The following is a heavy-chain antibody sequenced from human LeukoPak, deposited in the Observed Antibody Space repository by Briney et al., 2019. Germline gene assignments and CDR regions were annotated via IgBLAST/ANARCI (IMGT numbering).Heavy chain of an antibody. Sequence: GRSLRLSCAASGFTFTTYGMHWVRQTPGKGLEWVAIISYDGTYKYYVDSVKGRFTISRDNSKNTLYLQMNSLRAEDTAVYYCASLGMDYDSSGYYSLNWGQGTLVTVSS. CDR1: GFTFTTYG. CDR2: ISYDGTYK. J-gene: IGHJ4*02. CDR3: ASLGMDYDSSGYYSLN. D-gene: IGHD3-22*01. V-gene: IGHV3-30*03.